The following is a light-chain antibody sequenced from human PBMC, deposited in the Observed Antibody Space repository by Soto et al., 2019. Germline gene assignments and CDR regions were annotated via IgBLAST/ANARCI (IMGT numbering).Light chain of an antibody. V-gene: IGKV1-5*01. J-gene: IGKJ2*01. Sequence: DIHMTQSPSTLAASVGYTVTMTCRSSSKWLAWYQKKTGKAPKLLIYDVSNLERGVPPRFSGSTSGAESTLTITGLQPDDIGTYYCQHTTDFTFGQGTKVDIK. CDR2: DVS. CDR3: QHTTDFT. CDR1: SSSKW.